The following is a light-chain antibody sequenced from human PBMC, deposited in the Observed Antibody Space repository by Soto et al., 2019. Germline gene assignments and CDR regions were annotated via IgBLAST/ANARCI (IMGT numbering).Light chain of an antibody. CDR1: TSNIGAGYL. V-gene: IGLV1-40*01. CDR3: QSYDGGLSAIL. Sequence: QSVLTQPPSVSGAPGQRVTISCTGSTSNIGAGYLVHWYQQLPGTAPKLLIYGNAIRPSGVPDRFSGSKSGTTASLAITGLQAEDEADYYCQSYDGGLSAILFGGGTQLTVL. J-gene: IGLJ2*01. CDR2: GNA.